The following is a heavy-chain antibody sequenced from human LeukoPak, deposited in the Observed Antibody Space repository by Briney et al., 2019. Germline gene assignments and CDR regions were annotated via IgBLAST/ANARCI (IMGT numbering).Heavy chain of an antibody. Sequence: GGSLRLSCAASGFTFSSYGMSWVRQAPGKGLEWVSAISGSGGSTYYADSVKGRFTISRDNAKNSLYLQMNSLRAEDTALYYCARGYGIDAFDIWGQGTMVTVSS. J-gene: IGHJ3*02. CDR1: GFTFSSYG. D-gene: IGHD6-13*01. CDR2: ISGSGGST. V-gene: IGHV3-23*01. CDR3: ARGYGIDAFDI.